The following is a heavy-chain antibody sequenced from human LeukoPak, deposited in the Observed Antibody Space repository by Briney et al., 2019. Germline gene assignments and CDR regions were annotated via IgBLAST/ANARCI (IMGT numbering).Heavy chain of an antibody. CDR3: AGNYYDSMYRPF. Sequence: PSEPLSLTCTVSGGSISRYYWSWIRQPARKGLEWIGYVYFSGSNNYNPSLKSRVTTSVVTSKNQFSLKLSAVTAGDTAVYYCAGNYYDSMYRPFWGQGTMVTVSS. CDR2: VYFSGSN. D-gene: IGHD3-22*01. J-gene: IGHJ3*01. V-gene: IGHV4-59*01. CDR1: GGSISRYY.